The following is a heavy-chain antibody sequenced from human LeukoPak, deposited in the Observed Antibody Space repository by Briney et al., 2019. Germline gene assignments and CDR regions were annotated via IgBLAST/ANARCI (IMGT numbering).Heavy chain of an antibody. J-gene: IGHJ4*02. Sequence: PSETLSLTCTVSGGSISTSNYYWGWIRQPPGKGLEWIGSIYYSGSTYYNPSLKSRVTISVDTSKNQFSLKLSSVTAADTAVYYCARGRIVATSYYFDYWGQGTLVTVSS. V-gene: IGHV4-39*07. CDR3: ARGRIVATSYYFDY. CDR1: GGSISTSNYY. CDR2: IYYSGST. D-gene: IGHD5-12*01.